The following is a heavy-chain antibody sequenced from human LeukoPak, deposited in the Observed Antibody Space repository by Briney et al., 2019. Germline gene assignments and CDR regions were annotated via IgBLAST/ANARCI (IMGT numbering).Heavy chain of an antibody. Sequence: GGSLRLSCAASGFTFSTYWMHWVRQAPGKGLVWVSRITPDGSSTSHAGSVKGRFTISRDNAKNTLYLQMNSLRTEDTAVYYCARGDSTLGDYWGQGALVTVSS. D-gene: IGHD2-21*02. CDR3: ARGDSTLGDY. J-gene: IGHJ4*02. CDR1: GFTFSTYW. CDR2: ITPDGSST. V-gene: IGHV3-74*01.